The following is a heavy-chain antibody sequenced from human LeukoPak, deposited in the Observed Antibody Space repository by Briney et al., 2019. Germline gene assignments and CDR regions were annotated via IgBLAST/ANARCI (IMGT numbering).Heavy chain of an antibody. D-gene: IGHD5-18*01. CDR2: LYTSGST. CDR3: ARTGITAMVTRWDNWFDP. Sequence: SETLSLTCTVSGGSLGSAYWSWIRQPAGKGLEWIGRLYTSGSTYYNPSLNSRVTITVDTSKNQFSLTLNSVTAADTAVYYCARTGITAMVTRWDNWFDPWGQGTLVTVSS. J-gene: IGHJ5*02. V-gene: IGHV4-4*07. CDR1: GGSLGSAY.